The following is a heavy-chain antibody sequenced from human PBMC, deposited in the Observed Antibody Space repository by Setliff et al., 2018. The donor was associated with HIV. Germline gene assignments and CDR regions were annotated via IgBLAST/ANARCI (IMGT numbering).Heavy chain of an antibody. D-gene: IGHD4-17*01. Sequence: PSETLSLTCTVSGDSIGDYYWNWIRQPAGKGLEWIGSIYFTGSSDNNPSLKSRVTLSVDTSKHQFSLKLSSVTAADTAVYYCARVQMAYAAFDVWGQGTMVTVSS. CDR2: IYFTGSS. J-gene: IGHJ3*01. CDR3: ARVQMAYAAFDV. CDR1: GDSIGDYY. V-gene: IGHV4-59*01.